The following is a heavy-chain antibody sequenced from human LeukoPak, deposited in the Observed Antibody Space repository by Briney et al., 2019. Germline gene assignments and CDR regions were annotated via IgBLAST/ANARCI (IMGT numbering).Heavy chain of an antibody. CDR3: ARSEVDTAMAGLTDY. V-gene: IGHV1-18*01. D-gene: IGHD5-18*01. J-gene: IGHJ4*02. CDR1: GYTFTSYG. Sequence: ASVKVSCKASGYTFTSYGISWVRQAPGQGLEWMGWISAYYGNTNYAQKLQGRVTMTTDTSTSTAYMELRSLRSDDTAVYYCARSEVDTAMAGLTDYWGQGTLVTVSS. CDR2: ISAYYGNT.